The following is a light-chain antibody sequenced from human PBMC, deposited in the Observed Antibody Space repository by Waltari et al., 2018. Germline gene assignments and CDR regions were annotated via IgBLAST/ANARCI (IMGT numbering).Light chain of an antibody. CDR3: QQFGRSVMYT. J-gene: IGKJ2*01. CDR2: GTS. V-gene: IGKV3-20*01. Sequence: EVVLKQSPGTLSLYPGERATLSCRASQSVSRSRIAWYLHRPGQAPRLLIYGTSGRDTGIPARFSGSGSGTDFSLTISSVEPEDFAVYYCQQFGRSVMYTFGQGTKLEIK. CDR1: QSVSRSR.